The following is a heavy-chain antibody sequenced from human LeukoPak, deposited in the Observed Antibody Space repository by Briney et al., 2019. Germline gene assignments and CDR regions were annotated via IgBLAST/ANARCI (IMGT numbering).Heavy chain of an antibody. V-gene: IGHV1-2*02. D-gene: IGHD5-18*01. CDR2: INPNSGGT. CDR1: GYIFTGYY. CDR3: ARGANTAMVVLHFDY. J-gene: IGHJ4*02. Sequence: ASVKVSCKASGYIFTGYYMHWVRQAPGQGLEWMGWINPNSGGTNYAQKFQGRVTMTRDTSISTAYMELSRLRSDDTAVYYCARGANTAMVVLHFDYWGQGTLVTVSS.